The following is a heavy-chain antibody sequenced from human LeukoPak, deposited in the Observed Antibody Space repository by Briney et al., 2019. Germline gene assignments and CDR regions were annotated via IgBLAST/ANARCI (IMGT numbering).Heavy chain of an antibody. Sequence: GGSLRLSCRVSGFTVSSNSMSWVRQAPGKGLEWVSFIYSDSTHYSDPVKGRFTISRDNAKNSLYLQMNSLRAEDTAVHYCAELGITMIGGVWGKGTTVTISS. CDR2: IYSDST. CDR3: AELGITMIGGV. CDR1: GFTVSSNS. D-gene: IGHD3-10*02. V-gene: IGHV3-53*01. J-gene: IGHJ6*04.